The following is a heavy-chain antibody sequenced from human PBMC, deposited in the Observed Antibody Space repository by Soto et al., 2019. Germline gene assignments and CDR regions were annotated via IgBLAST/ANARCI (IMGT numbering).Heavy chain of an antibody. D-gene: IGHD4-4*01. J-gene: IGHJ6*03. CDR1: GGSISSYY. V-gene: IGHV4-59*01. CDR3: ARDYRGYYYMDV. Sequence: PSETLSLTCTVSGGSISSYYWSWIRQPPGKGLEWIGYIYYSGSTNYNPSLKSRVTMSVDTSKNQFSLKLSSVTAADTAVYYCARDYRGYYYMDVWGKGTTVTVSS. CDR2: IYYSGST.